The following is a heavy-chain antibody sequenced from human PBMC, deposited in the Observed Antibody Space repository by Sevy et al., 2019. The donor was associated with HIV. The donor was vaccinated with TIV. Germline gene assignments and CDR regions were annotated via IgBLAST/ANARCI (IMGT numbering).Heavy chain of an antibody. CDR2: ISYDGSNK. CDR3: AKDHRWLQSYYYYGMDV. Sequence: GGSLRLSCAASGFTFSDYGMNWVRQAPGKGLEWVVVISYDGSNKYYADSVKGRFTISRDNSKNTLYLQMNSLRAEDTAVYYCAKDHRWLQSYYYYGMDVWGQGTTVTVSS. J-gene: IGHJ6*02. V-gene: IGHV3-30*18. CDR1: GFTFSDYG. D-gene: IGHD5-12*01.